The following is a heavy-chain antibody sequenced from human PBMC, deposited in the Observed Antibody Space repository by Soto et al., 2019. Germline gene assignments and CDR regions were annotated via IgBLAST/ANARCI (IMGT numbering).Heavy chain of an antibody. CDR2: IYYSGST. V-gene: IGHV4-59*01. D-gene: IGHD6-19*01. Sequence: QVQLQESGPGLVKPSETLSLTCTVSGGSISSYYWSWIRQPPGKGLEWIGYIYYSGSTNYNPSLKSRVTISVDTSKNQFSLKLSSVTAADTAVYYCARGLSGWSYYFDYWGQGTLVTVSS. CDR1: GGSISSYY. CDR3: ARGLSGWSYYFDY. J-gene: IGHJ4*02.